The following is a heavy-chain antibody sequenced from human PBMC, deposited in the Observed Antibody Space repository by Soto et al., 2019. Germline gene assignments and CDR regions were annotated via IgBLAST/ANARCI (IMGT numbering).Heavy chain of an antibody. D-gene: IGHD3-10*01. Sequence: SVKVSCKASGFTFTSSSGQWVRQSREQRLEWIGWIVVGSGNTNYAQKLQERVTITRDMSTSTAYMELSSLRSEDTAVYYCAASVVRADYGMDVWGQGTTVTVSS. J-gene: IGHJ6*02. CDR1: GFTFTSSS. V-gene: IGHV1-58*01. CDR3: AASVVRADYGMDV. CDR2: IVVGSGNT.